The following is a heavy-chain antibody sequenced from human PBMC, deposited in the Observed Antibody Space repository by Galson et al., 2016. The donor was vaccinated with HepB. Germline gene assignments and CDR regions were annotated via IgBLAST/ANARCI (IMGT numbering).Heavy chain of an antibody. J-gene: IGHJ4*02. Sequence: SLRLSCAASGFTFRTYAMIWVRQAPGKGLEWVSTISGNVYRTYYADSVKGRFTISRDHSKNTLSLQMNSLRADDTAVYYCAKVHDILSGFYKSYFDYWGQGTLVAVSS. CDR2: ISGNVYRT. V-gene: IGHV3-23*01. CDR1: GFTFRTYA. D-gene: IGHD3-9*01. CDR3: AKVHDILSGFYKSYFDY.